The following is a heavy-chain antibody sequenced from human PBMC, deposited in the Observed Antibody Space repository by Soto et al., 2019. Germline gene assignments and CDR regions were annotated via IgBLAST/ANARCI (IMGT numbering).Heavy chain of an antibody. CDR1: GGSFSTYS. V-gene: IGHV1-69*02. Sequence: QVQLVQSGAEVKKPGSSVKVSCKDSGGSFSTYSMFWVRQAPGQGLEWMGRIIPMLGVRNYAQRFQDRVTIIADKSTATVHMELSSLRSEDTALYYCTIGSWSGEVFDIWGQGTMVTVSS. D-gene: IGHD2-21*01. CDR2: IIPMLGVR. CDR3: TIGSWSGEVFDI. J-gene: IGHJ3*02.